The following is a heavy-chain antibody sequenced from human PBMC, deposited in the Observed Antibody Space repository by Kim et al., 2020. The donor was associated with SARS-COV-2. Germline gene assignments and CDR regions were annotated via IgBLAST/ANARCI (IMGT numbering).Heavy chain of an antibody. D-gene: IGHD3-10*01. CDR3: ARGAGYYGSGSYYIPFDY. Sequence: SETLSLTCTVSGGSISSSSYYWGWIRQPPGKGLEWIGSIYYSGSTYYNPSLKSRVTISVDTSKNQFSLKLSSVTAADTAVYYCARGAGYYGSGSYYIPFDYWGQGTLVTVSS. V-gene: IGHV4-39*01. CDR1: GGSISSSSYY. CDR2: IYYSGST. J-gene: IGHJ4*02.